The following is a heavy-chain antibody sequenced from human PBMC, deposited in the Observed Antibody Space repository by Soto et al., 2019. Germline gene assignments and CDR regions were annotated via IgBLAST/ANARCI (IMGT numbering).Heavy chain of an antibody. D-gene: IGHD3-9*01. CDR2: IYDTGISGYTPST. J-gene: IGHJ5*02. CDR1: GGSITSSY. CDR3: ARKVPFGRSFDWLLGNWFDP. Sequence: SETLSLTCTVSGGSITSSYWSWIRRPPGKGLKWIAYIYDTGISGYTPSTSYNPSLKSRVTMSVDTSKSQFSLKLTSVTAADTAVYYCARKVPFGRSFDWLLGNWFDPWGQGTLVTVSS. V-gene: IGHV4-59*01.